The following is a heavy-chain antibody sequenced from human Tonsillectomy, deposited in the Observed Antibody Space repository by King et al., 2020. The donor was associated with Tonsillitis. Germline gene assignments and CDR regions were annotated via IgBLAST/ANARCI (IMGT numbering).Heavy chain of an antibody. CDR3: ASGRMAAADTGLFDY. V-gene: IGHV1-2*04. J-gene: IGHJ4*02. CDR2: INPNSGGT. Sequence: QLVQSGTEVKKPGASVKVSCKASGYTFTDYYMHLVRQAPGQGLEWMGWINPNSGGTNYAQKFQGWVTMTRDTSISTAYMELSRLTSDDTAVYYCASGRMAAADTGLFDYWGQGTLVIVSS. D-gene: IGHD6-13*01. CDR1: GYTFTDYY.